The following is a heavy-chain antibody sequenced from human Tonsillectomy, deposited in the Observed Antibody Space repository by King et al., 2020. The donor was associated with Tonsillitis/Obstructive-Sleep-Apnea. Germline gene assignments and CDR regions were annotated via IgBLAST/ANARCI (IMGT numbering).Heavy chain of an antibody. V-gene: IGHV4-59*01. D-gene: IGHD2-2*01. J-gene: IGHJ4*02. CDR3: ARLGFCNSNWCLPDF. CDR2: IYYSGST. Sequence: QLQESGPGLVKPSETLSLTCTVSGGSISRFYWSWIRQPPGRGLQWVGYIYYSGSTNYNPSLKSRVAMSADTSKNQISLDLSSVTAADTAVYFCARLGFCNSNWCLPDFWGQGTLVTVSS. CDR1: GGSISRFY.